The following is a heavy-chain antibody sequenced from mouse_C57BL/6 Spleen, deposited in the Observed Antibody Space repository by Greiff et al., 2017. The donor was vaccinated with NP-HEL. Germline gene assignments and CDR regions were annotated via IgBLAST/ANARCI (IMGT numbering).Heavy chain of an antibody. D-gene: IGHD1-1*01. CDR3: VRNGYGSSDAMDY. CDR2: IRSKSNNYAT. Sequence: EVMLVESGGGLVQPKGSLKLSCAASGFSFNTYAMNWVRQAPGKGLEWVARIRSKSNNYATYYADSVKDRFTISRDDSESMLYLQMNNLKTEDTAMYYCVRNGYGSSDAMDYWGQGTSVTVSS. CDR1: GFSFNTYA. V-gene: IGHV10-1*01. J-gene: IGHJ4*01.